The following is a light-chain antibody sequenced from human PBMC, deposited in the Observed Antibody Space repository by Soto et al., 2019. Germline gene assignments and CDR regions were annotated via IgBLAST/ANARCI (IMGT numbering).Light chain of an antibody. CDR3: QQSYSSPWT. CDR2: ATS. Sequence: DIQMTQSPSSLSASVRDRVTITCRASQNIINYLNWYQQKPGRAPKILIYATSNLQSGVPSRFSGGGSGTDFTLTITSLQPEDFATYYCQQSYSSPWTFGQGTKVEI. V-gene: IGKV1-39*01. CDR1: QNIINY. J-gene: IGKJ1*01.